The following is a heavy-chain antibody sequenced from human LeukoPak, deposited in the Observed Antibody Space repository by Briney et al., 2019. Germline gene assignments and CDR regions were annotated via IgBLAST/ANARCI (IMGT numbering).Heavy chain of an antibody. Sequence: ASVKVSCKASGYTFTTYTIHWVRQAPGQRLEWMGWINAGNGNTKYSQKFQGRVTITRDTSASTAYMGLSSLRSEDTAVFYCARESWHYGTDAFDVWGQGTMVTVSS. V-gene: IGHV1-3*01. D-gene: IGHD1-7*01. CDR2: INAGNGNT. CDR1: GYTFTTYT. J-gene: IGHJ3*01. CDR3: ARESWHYGTDAFDV.